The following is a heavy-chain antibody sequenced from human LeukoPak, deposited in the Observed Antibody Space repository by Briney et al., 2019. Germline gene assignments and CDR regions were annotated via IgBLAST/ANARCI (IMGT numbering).Heavy chain of an antibody. J-gene: IGHJ4*02. CDR3: ARDTGSGYDYFSYYFDF. V-gene: IGHV3-48*03. CDR2: ISRSGTTI. D-gene: IGHD5-12*01. CDR1: GFTFSSYE. Sequence: GGSLRLSCAASGFTFSSYEMNWVRQAPGKGLEWVSYISRSGTTIYYADSVKGRFTISRDNSKNTLYLQMNSLRVEDTAIYYCARDTGSGYDYFSYYFDFWGQGTLVTVSS.